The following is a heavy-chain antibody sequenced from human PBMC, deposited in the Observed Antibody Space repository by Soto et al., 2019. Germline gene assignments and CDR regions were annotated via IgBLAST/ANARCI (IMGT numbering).Heavy chain of an antibody. CDR2: IYYSGST. Sequence: SETLSLTCTVSGGSISSSSYYWGWIRQPPGKGLEWIGSIYYSGSTYYNPSLKSRVTISVDTSKNQFSLKLSSVTAADTAVYYCARTACSGGSCYRFDPWGQGTLVTVSS. V-gene: IGHV4-39*01. CDR1: GGSISSSSYY. CDR3: ARTACSGGSCYRFDP. J-gene: IGHJ5*02. D-gene: IGHD2-15*01.